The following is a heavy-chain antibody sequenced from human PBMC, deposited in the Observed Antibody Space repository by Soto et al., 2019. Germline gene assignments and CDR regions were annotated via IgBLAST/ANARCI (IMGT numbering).Heavy chain of an antibody. CDR3: AALPSVITIFGVEGGMDV. Sequence: QVQLVQSGAEVKKPGASVKVSCKASGYTFTSYDINWVRQATGQGLEWMGWMNPNSGNTGYAQKFQGRVTMTRNTSISTAYMELSSLRSEDTAVYYCAALPSVITIFGVEGGMDVWGQGTTVTVSS. J-gene: IGHJ6*02. V-gene: IGHV1-8*01. CDR2: MNPNSGNT. D-gene: IGHD3-3*01. CDR1: GYTFTSYD.